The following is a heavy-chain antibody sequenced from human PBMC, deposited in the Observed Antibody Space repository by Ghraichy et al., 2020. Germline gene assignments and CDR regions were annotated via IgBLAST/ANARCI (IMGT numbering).Heavy chain of an antibody. CDR1: GFTFSRYW. V-gene: IGHV3-7*03. CDR3: ARGDYYDSTGYYHDAFDI. J-gene: IGHJ3*02. Sequence: GESLNISCVASGFTFSRYWMSWVRQAPGKGLEWVANIKPEGSEKFYVDSLRGRFSISRDNAKNSLYLQINSLRAEDTAVYYCARGDYYDSTGYYHDAFDIWGNGTMVTVSS. CDR2: IKPEGSEK. D-gene: IGHD3-22*01.